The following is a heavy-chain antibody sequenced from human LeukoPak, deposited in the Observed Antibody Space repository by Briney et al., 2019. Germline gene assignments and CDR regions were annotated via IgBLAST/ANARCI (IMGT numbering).Heavy chain of an antibody. D-gene: IGHD5-18*01. CDR3: ARATMRGYSYGQDAFDI. CDR2: IYSGGST. J-gene: IGHJ3*02. Sequence: PGGSLRLSCVASGFTVSSNYMSWVRQAPGKGLEWVSVIYSGGSTYYADSVKGRFTISRDNSKNTLYLQMNSLRAEDTAVYYCARATMRGYSYGQDAFDIWGQGTMVTVSS. V-gene: IGHV3-53*01. CDR1: GFTVSSNY.